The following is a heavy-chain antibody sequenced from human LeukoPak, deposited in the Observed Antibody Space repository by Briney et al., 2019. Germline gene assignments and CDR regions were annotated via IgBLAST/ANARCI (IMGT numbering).Heavy chain of an antibody. V-gene: IGHV3-30*02. D-gene: IGHD5-18*01. CDR2: IWYDGSHE. J-gene: IGHJ4*02. CDR1: GFTFSTYG. Sequence: GGSLRLSCAAYGFTFSTYGMHWVRQGQGKGLEWVALIWYDGSHENYADSVKGRFTISRDNSRNTLYLQMNSLRAEDTAVYNCAKDRGYSHGFDYWGQGTLVTVSS. CDR3: AKDRGYSHGFDY.